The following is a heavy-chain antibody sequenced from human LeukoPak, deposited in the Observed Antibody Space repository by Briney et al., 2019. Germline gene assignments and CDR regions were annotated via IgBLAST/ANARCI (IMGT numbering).Heavy chain of an antibody. CDR2: ISAYNGNT. CDR3: ARSPLGTEKPQDIYYYYYMDV. J-gene: IGHJ6*03. CDR1: GYTFTSYY. D-gene: IGHD1-14*01. V-gene: IGHV1-18*04. Sequence: ASVKVSCKASGYTFTSYYMHWVRQAPGQGLEWMGWISAYNGNTNYAQKLQGRVTITADESTSTAYMELSSLRSEDTAVYYCARSPLGTEKPQDIYYYYYMDVWGKGTTVTISS.